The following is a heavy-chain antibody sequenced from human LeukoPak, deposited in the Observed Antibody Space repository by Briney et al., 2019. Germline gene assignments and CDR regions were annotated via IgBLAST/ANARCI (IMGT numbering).Heavy chain of an antibody. D-gene: IGHD3-22*01. V-gene: IGHV3-23*01. CDR2: ISGSGGST. CDR1: GFTFSSYA. J-gene: IGHJ4*02. CDR3: AKIAYYDSSGYYYYFDY. Sequence: GGSLRLSCAASGFTFSSYAVSWVRQAPGKGLEWVSAISGSGGSTYYADSVKGRFTISRDNSKNTVYLQMNSLRAEDTAVYYCAKIAYYDSSGYYYYFDYWGQGTLVTVSS.